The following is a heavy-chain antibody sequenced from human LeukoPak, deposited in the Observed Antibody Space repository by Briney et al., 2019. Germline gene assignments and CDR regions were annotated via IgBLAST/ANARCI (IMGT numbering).Heavy chain of an antibody. CDR3: ARDYTLTVGTTTYFQH. D-gene: IGHD1-26*01. J-gene: IGHJ1*01. Sequence: PGRSLRLSCAASGFTFSSYGMYWVRQAPGKGLEWVAVISYDGSNKYYVDSVKGRFTISRDNSKNTLYLQMNSLRAEDTAVYYCARDYTLTVGTTTYFQHWGQGTLVTVSS. V-gene: IGHV3-30*03. CDR2: ISYDGSNK. CDR1: GFTFSSYG.